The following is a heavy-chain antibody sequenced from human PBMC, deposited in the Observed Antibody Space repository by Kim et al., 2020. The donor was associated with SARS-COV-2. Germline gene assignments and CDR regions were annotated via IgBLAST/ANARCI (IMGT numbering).Heavy chain of an antibody. CDR1: GFTFSNAW. Sequence: GGSLRLSCAASGFTFSNAWMSWVRQAPGKGLEWVGRIKSKTDGGTTDYAAPVKGRFTISRDDSKNTLYLQMNSLKTEDTAVYYCTTEKRRLGGGYFDYWGQGTLVTVSS. CDR3: TTEKRRLGGGYFDY. CDR2: IKSKTDGGTT. D-gene: IGHD3-16*01. J-gene: IGHJ4*02. V-gene: IGHV3-15*01.